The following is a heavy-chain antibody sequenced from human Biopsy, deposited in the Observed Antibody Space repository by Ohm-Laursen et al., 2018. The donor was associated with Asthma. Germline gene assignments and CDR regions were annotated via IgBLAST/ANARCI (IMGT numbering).Heavy chain of an antibody. Sequence: SETLSLTCTVGGAYIGSRDHHWSWIRQSPGTGLEWIGFVFWSGTTHYNRSLERRLSISIDTTRNEFSMTLRSVTAAGTDVYFCARVASYGDLYFGIDVWGPGTTVSVS. J-gene: IGHJ6*02. V-gene: IGHV4-30-4*01. CDR3: ARVASYGDLYFGIDV. D-gene: IGHD4-17*01. CDR1: GAYIGSRDHH. CDR2: VFWSGTT.